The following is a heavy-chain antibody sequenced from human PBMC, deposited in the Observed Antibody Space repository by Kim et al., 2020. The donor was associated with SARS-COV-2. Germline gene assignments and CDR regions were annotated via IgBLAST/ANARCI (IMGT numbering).Heavy chain of an antibody. CDR2: INSDGSST. D-gene: IGHD2-2*01. CDR3: ARDRAYCSSTSCYRGPDY. Sequence: GGSLRLSCAASGFTFSSYWMHWVRQAPGKGLVWVSRINSDGSSTSYADSVKGRFTISRDNAKNTLYLQMNSLRAEDTAVYYCARDRAYCSSTSCYRGPDYWGQGTLVTVSS. J-gene: IGHJ4*02. CDR1: GFTFSSYW. V-gene: IGHV3-74*01.